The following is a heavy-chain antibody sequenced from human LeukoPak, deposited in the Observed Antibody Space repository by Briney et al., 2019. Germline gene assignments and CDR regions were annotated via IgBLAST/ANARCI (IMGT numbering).Heavy chain of an antibody. CDR3: ARDASTTSGWYFGY. CDR1: GGSISSYY. J-gene: IGHJ4*02. Sequence: PSETLSLTCTVSGGSISSYYWSWIRQPPGKGLEWIGYIYYSGSTNYNPSLKSRVTISVDTSKNQFSLKLSSVTAADTAVYYCARDASTTSGWYFGYWGQGTLVTVSS. CDR2: IYYSGST. V-gene: IGHV4-59*01. D-gene: IGHD6-19*01.